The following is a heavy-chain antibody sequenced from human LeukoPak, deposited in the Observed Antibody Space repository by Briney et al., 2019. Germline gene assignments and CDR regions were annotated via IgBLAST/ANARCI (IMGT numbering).Heavy chain of an antibody. J-gene: IGHJ3*02. CDR1: GFTFSRYA. D-gene: IGHD2-15*01. CDR2: MSDSGGIT. Sequence: GGSLRLSCAAFGFTFSRYAMSWVRQAPGKGLEWVSVMSDSGGITYYADSVKGRFTTSRDNSKNTLYLQMNSLRAEDTAVYYCVKGASDGCYAPSHIWGQGTTVTVSS. CDR3: VKGASDGCYAPSHI. V-gene: IGHV3-23*01.